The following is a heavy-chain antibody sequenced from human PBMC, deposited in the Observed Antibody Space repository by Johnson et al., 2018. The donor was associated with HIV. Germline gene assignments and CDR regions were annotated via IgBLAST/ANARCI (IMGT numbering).Heavy chain of an antibody. J-gene: IGHJ3*01. D-gene: IGHD3-9*01. Sequence: EVQLVESGGGLVQPGGSLRLSCAASGFTVSRNYMSWVRQAPGRGLEWVSVIYSGGSTYHADSVKGRFTISRDNSKNMVYLQMNSLRAEDTAVYYCARGYILTGYSGAFDLWGQGTMGTVSS. V-gene: IGHV3-66*01. CDR3: ARGYILTGYSGAFDL. CDR2: IYSGGST. CDR1: GFTVSRNY.